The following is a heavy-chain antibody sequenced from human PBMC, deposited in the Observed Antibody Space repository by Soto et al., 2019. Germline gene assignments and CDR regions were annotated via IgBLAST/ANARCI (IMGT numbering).Heavy chain of an antibody. CDR3: ACKGISAAGIRALDY. J-gene: IGHJ4*02. D-gene: IGHD6-13*01. CDR1: GYTFTSYY. Sequence: QVQLVQSGAEVKKPGASVKVSCKASGYTFTSYYMHWVRQAPGQGLEWMGIINPSGGSTSSAQKSEGRVRTTTDTTTRSIYMGVWSMSCEDRGVYYCACKGISAAGIRALDYWGQGPLETVSS. CDR2: INPSGGST. V-gene: IGHV1-46*01.